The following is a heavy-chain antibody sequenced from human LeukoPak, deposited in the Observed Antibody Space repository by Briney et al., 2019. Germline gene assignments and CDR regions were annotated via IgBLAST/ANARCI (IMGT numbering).Heavy chain of an antibody. CDR3: ARNRVAAAGNYYYGMDV. V-gene: IGHV1-8*02. J-gene: IGHJ6*02. Sequence: ASVKVSCKASGFTFTSYDINWVRQATGQGLEWMGWMNPNSGNTGYAQKFQGRVTMTRNTSISTAYMELSSLRSEDTAVYYCARNRVAAAGNYYYGMDVWGQGTTVTVSS. D-gene: IGHD6-13*01. CDR1: GFTFTSYD. CDR2: MNPNSGNT.